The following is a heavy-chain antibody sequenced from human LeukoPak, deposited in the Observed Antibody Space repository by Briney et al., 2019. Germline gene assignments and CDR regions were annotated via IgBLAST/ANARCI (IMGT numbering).Heavy chain of an antibody. CDR2: IYYSGST. D-gene: IGHD3-10*01. CDR1: GGSISSYY. J-gene: IGHJ4*02. V-gene: IGHV4-59*08. CDR3: ARFSYYGSGRRYYFDY. Sequence: SETLSLTCTVSGGSISSYYWSWIRQPPGKGLEWIGYIYYSGSTNYNPSLKSRVTISVGTSKNQFSLKLSSVTAADTAVYYCARFSYYGSGRRYYFDYWGQGTLVTVSS.